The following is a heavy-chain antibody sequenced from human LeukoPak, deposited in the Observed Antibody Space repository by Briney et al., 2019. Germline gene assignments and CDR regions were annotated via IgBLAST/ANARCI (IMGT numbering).Heavy chain of an antibody. Sequence: QTGGSLRLPCAASGFTFSSYEMNWVRQAPGKGLEWVSYISSSGSTIYYADSVKGRFTISRDNAKNSLYLQMNSLRAEDTAVYYCARARFGEYYPDYWGQGTLVTVSS. D-gene: IGHD3-10*01. CDR2: ISSSGSTI. CDR1: GFTFSSYE. CDR3: ARARFGEYYPDY. V-gene: IGHV3-48*03. J-gene: IGHJ4*02.